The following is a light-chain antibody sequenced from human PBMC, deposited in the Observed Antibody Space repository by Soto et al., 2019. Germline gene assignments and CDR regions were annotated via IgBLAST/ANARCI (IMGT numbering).Light chain of an antibody. V-gene: IGLV7-46*01. Sequence: QAVVPQEPALTVCPGGAVTLTCGSNTGAVTNYHYPHSFPQRPGHAPRTLIYDATDKPPWTPVRFSGSLLGDKAALTLPGAQPEDEAEYYCLLFFSGVPVFGLGTKVTVL. CDR3: LLFFSGVPV. J-gene: IGLJ1*01. CDR1: TGAVTNYHY. CDR2: DAT.